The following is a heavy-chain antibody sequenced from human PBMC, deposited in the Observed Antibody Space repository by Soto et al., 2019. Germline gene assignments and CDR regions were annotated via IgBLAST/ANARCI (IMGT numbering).Heavy chain of an antibody. CDR3: ARAGDVDTAIPYGMDV. Sequence: QVQLQESGPGLVKPSQTLSLTCTVSGGSISSGDYYWSWIRQPPGKGLEWIGYIYYSGSTYYNPSLTRRVTKPVDTSKSQFALKLSSVTAADTAVYYCARAGDVDTAIPYGMDVWGQGTTVTVSS. V-gene: IGHV4-30-4*01. J-gene: IGHJ6*02. CDR1: GGSISSGDYY. D-gene: IGHD5-18*01. CDR2: IYYSGST.